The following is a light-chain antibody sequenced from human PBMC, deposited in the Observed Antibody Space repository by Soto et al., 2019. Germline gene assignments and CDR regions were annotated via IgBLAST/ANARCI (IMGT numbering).Light chain of an antibody. CDR3: QQANSLPIT. V-gene: IGKV1D-12*01. CDR2: AAS. CDR1: QGISRW. Sequence: DIQMTPSPSSVSASVGDRVTITCRASQGISRWLTWYQQKPGKAPKLLIYAASSLQSGVPSRFSGSGSGTDFTLTISSLQPEDFATYYCQQANSLPITFGQGTRLEIK. J-gene: IGKJ5*01.